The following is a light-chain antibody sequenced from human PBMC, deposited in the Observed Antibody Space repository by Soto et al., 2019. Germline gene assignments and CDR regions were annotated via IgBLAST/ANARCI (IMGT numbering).Light chain of an antibody. J-gene: IGKJ1*01. CDR2: TAY. V-gene: IGKV1-33*01. CDR3: QQYHALPRT. Sequence: DIQMTQSPSSLSASVGDRATITCQASQDIINYVNWYQQKPGKAPKLLIYTAYNLESGVPSRFSGRGSGTDFTLAIDGLQPEDFATYYCQQYHALPRTFGQGTRVEI. CDR1: QDIINY.